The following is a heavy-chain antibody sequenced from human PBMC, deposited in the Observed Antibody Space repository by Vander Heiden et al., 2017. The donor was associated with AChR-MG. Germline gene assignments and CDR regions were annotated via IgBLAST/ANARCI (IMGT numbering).Heavy chain of an antibody. CDR2: IKSNSDGGIT. CDR3: TTLSLWNYVLET. D-gene: IGHD1-7*01. V-gene: IGHV3-15*01. Sequence: DVHLVESGGGSVKPGGSLRISCAVPGFTFNDAWLNWLRPAPGKGLEWIGRIKSNSDGGITDHAAPVKGRFTISRDDSKNTLYLQMDSLKTEDTGVYYCTTLSLWNYVLETWGQGSLVTVSS. J-gene: IGHJ5*02. CDR1: GFTFNDAW.